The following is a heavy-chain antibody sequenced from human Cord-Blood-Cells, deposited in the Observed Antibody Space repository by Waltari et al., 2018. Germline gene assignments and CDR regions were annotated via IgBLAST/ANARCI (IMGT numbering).Heavy chain of an antibody. D-gene: IGHD6-6*01. CDR3: ARYIAARAFDI. CDR1: GFTVGSNY. CDR2: IYSGGST. Sequence: EVQLVESGGGLIQPGGSLRLSCGASGFTVGSNYMSWVRQAPGKGLEWVSVIYSGGSTYYADSVKGRFTISRDNSKNTLYLQMNSLRAEDTAVYYCARYIAARAFDIWGQGTMVTVSS. V-gene: IGHV3-53*01. J-gene: IGHJ3*02.